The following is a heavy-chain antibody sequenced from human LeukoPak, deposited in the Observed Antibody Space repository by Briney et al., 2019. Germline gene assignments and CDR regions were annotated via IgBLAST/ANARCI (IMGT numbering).Heavy chain of an antibody. CDR3: ARDLYCRRTSCRNVLRFLEWLSPPYYYYMDV. CDR1: GGTFSSYA. CDR2: IIPIFGTA. J-gene: IGHJ6*03. V-gene: IGHV1-69*01. D-gene: IGHD3-3*01. Sequence: AVKVSCKASGGTFSSYAISWVRQAPGQGLEWMGGIIPIFGTANYAQRFQGRVTITADESTSTAYMELSSLRSEDTAVYYAARDLYCRRTSCRNVLRFLEWLSPPYYYYMDVWGKGTTVTVSS.